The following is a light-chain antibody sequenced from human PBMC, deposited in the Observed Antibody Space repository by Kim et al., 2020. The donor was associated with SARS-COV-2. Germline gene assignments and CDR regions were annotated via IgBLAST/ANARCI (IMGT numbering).Light chain of an antibody. Sequence: EIVLTQSPGTLSLSPGERATLSCRASQSVSSSYLAWYQQKPGQAPRLLIYGASSRATGIPDRFSGSGSGTDFTLTISRLEPEDFAVYYCHQYSSSPPITFVQETQLKIK. V-gene: IGKV3-20*01. CDR1: QSVSSSY. CDR3: HQYSSSPPIT. CDR2: GAS. J-gene: IGKJ5*01.